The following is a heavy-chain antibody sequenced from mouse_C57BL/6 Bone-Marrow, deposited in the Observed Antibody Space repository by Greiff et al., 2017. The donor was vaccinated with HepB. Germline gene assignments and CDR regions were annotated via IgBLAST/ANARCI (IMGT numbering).Heavy chain of an antibody. J-gene: IGHJ2*01. CDR1: GYTFTDYN. V-gene: IGHV1-18*01. CDR2: INPNNGGT. D-gene: IGHD4-1*01. CDR3: ARRGKELGQDFDY. Sequence: EVQLQQSGPELVKPGASVKIPCKASGYTFTDYNIDWVKQSHGKSLEWIGDINPNNGGTIYNQKFKGKATLTVDKSSSTAYMELRSLTSEDTAVYYCARRGKELGQDFDYWGQGTTLTVSS.